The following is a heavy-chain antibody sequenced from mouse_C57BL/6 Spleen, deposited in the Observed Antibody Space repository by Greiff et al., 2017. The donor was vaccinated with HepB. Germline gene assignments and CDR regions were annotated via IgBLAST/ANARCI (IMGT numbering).Heavy chain of an antibody. CDR3: ARDGTTVGAY. Sequence: EESGPGLVKPSQSLSLTCSVTGYSITSGYYWNWIRQFPGNKLEWMGYISYDGSNNYNPSLKNRISITRDTSKNQFFLKLNSVTTEDTATYYCARDGTTVGAYWGQGTLVTVSA. V-gene: IGHV3-6*01. CDR1: GYSITSGYY. CDR2: ISYDGSN. D-gene: IGHD1-1*01. J-gene: IGHJ3*01.